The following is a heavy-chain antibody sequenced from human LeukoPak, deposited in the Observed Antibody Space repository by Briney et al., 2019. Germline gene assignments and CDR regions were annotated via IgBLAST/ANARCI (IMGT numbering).Heavy chain of an antibody. CDR2: INPNSGGT. CDR3: ERTYYYGSGSYYNRDYYYYVMDV. CDR1: GYTFTGYY. Sequence: ASVTVSCKASGYTFTGYYMHWVRQAPGQGLEWMGWINPNSGGTNYAQKFQGRVTMTRDTSISTAYMELSRLRSEDTAVYYCERTYYYGSGSYYNRDYYYYVMDVWGQGTTVTVSS. J-gene: IGHJ6*02. D-gene: IGHD3-10*01. V-gene: IGHV1-2*02.